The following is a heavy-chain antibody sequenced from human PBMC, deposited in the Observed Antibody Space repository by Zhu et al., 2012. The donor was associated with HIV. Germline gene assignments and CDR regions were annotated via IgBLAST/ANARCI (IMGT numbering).Heavy chain of an antibody. CDR2: IYYSGST. Sequence: QVQLQESGPGLVKPSETLSLTCTVSGGSISSHYWSWIRQPPGKGLEWIGYIYYSGSTNYSPSLKSRVTISVDTSKNQFSLKLSSVTAADTAVYYCARMLGVPWGQGTLVTVSS. CDR3: ARMLGVP. V-gene: IGHV4-59*11. CDR1: GGSISSHY. D-gene: IGHD3-10*02. J-gene: IGHJ5*02.